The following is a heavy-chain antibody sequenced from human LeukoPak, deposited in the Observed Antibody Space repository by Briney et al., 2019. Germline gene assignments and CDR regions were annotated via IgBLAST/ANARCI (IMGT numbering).Heavy chain of an antibody. CDR2: IIPIFGTA. D-gene: IGHD5-24*01. Sequence: ASVKVSCKAPGGTFSSYAISWVRQAPGQGREWMGRIIPIFGTANYAQKFQGRVTITADKSTSTAYMELSSLRSEDTAVYYCATDLQGWLQLNYWGQGTLVTVSS. CDR1: GGTFSSYA. J-gene: IGHJ4*02. V-gene: IGHV1-69*06. CDR3: ATDLQGWLQLNY.